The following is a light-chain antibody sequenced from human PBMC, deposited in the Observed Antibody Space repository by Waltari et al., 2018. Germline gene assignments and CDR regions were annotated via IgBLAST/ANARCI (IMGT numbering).Light chain of an antibody. CDR3: QQYDNLYT. CDR1: QDISNY. Sequence: DIQMTQSPSSLSASEGDRVTITCQASQDISNYLNWYQQKPGKAPKLLIYDASNLETGVPSRFSGSGSGTDFTFTISSLQPEDIATYYCQQYDNLYTFGQGTKLEIK. V-gene: IGKV1-33*01. CDR2: DAS. J-gene: IGKJ2*01.